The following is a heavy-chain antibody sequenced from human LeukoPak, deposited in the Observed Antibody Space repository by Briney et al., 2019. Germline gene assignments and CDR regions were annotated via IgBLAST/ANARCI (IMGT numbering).Heavy chain of an antibody. V-gene: IGHV4-61*02. CDR2: IFTSGST. Sequence: SQTLSLTCTVSGGSIRSASYYWSWIRQPAGKGLEWIGRIFTSGSTNYNPSLKSRVTMSVDTSKNQFSLKLSSVTALDTAVYYCARWVSDLLAFDIWGQGTMVTVSS. CDR3: ARWVSDLLAFDI. J-gene: IGHJ3*02. D-gene: IGHD2-15*01. CDR1: GGSIRSASYY.